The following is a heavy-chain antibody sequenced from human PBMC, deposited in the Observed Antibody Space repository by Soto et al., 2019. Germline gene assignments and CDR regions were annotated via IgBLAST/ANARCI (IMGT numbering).Heavy chain of an antibody. CDR3: SRPDSKFYYAD. D-gene: IGHD3-10*01. J-gene: IGHJ4*02. CDR2: INPGDSDT. V-gene: IGHV5-51*01. CDR1: GYSFTSYW. Sequence: PWESLRISCKGSGYSFTSYWVAWVRQMPGKGLEWMGIINPGDSDTRYSPSFQGQVTVSADKSITTAYLHWSSLKASDTAMYYCSRPDSKFYYADWGQGTLV.